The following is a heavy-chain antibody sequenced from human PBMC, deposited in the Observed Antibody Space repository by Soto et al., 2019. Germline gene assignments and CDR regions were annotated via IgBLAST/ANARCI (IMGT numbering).Heavy chain of an antibody. V-gene: IGHV3-30*03. D-gene: IGHD3-10*01. J-gene: IGHJ4*02. CDR1: GFTFSSYG. CDR3: ARANSYGPPGDFAS. Sequence: PGGSLRLSCAASGFTFSSYGMHWVRQAPGKGLEWVAVISYDGSNKYYADSVKGRFTISRDNSKNTLYLQMNSLRAKDTAVNYRARANSYGPPGDFASGAQGTRVPVSS. CDR2: ISYDGSNK.